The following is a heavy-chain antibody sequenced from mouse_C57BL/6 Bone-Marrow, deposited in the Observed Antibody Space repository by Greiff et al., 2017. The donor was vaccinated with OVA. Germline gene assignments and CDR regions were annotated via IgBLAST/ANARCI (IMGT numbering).Heavy chain of an antibody. J-gene: IGHJ4*01. Sequence: DVHLVESGGGLVKPGGSLKLSCAASGFTFSDYGMHWVRQAPEKGLEWVAYISSGSSTIYYADTVKGRFTISRDNAKNTLFLQMTSLRSEDTAMYYCARTDGYAMDYWGQGTSVTVSS. D-gene: IGHD2-3*01. CDR1: GFTFSDYG. V-gene: IGHV5-17*01. CDR2: ISSGSSTI. CDR3: ARTDGYAMDY.